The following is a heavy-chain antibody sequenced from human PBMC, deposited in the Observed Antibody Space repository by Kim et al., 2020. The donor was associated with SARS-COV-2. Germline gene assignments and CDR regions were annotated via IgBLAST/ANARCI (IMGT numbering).Heavy chain of an antibody. J-gene: IGHJ4*02. V-gene: IGHV1-18*01. CDR3: ARDLKTYCTNGVCNVAY. CDR2: ISAYNGNT. D-gene: IGHD2-8*01. Sequence: ASVKVSCKASGYTFTSYGISWVRQAPGQGLEWMGWISAYNGNTNYGQKLQGRVTMTTDTSTSTAYMELRSLRSDDTAVYYCARDLKTYCTNGVCNVAYWGQGTLVTVSS. CDR1: GYTFTSYG.